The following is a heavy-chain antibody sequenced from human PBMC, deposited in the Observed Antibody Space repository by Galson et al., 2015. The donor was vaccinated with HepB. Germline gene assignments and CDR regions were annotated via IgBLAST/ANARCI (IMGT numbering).Heavy chain of an antibody. D-gene: IGHD6-13*01. CDR2: ISSSSSYT. V-gene: IGHV3-11*06. Sequence: SLRLSCAASGFTFSDNYMGWIRQAPGKGLEWVSYISSSSSYTNYADSVKGRFTISRDNAKNSLYLQMNSLRAEDAAVYYCARDRRGYSSSSGFDPWGQGTLVTVSS. J-gene: IGHJ5*02. CDR3: ARDRRGYSSSSGFDP. CDR1: GFTFSDNY.